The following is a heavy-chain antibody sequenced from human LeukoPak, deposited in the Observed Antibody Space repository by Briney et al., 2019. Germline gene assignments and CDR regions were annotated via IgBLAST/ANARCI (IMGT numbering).Heavy chain of an antibody. CDR3: VKMQGYFDY. J-gene: IGHJ4*02. V-gene: IGHV3-23*01. CDR1: GSIPLNSYS. CDR2: ITSSGETT. Sequence: GGSLRLSCAASGSIPLNSYSMSWVRQAPGKGLEWVSAITSSGETTYYADSVKGRFTISRDNSKNMVYLQMNSLRAEDAATYYCVKMQGYFDYWGQGSLVTVSS.